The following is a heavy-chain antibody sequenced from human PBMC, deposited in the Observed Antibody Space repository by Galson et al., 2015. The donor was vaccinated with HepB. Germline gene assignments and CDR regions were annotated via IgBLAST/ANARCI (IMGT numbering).Heavy chain of an antibody. V-gene: IGHV3-48*02. Sequence: SLRLSCAASGFTFSSYSMNWVRQAPGKGLEWVSYISRSSSTIYYADSVKGQFTISRDNAKNSLYLQMNSLRDEDTAVYYCARSYGDYDYYYYGMDVWGQGTTVTVSS. CDR1: GFTFSSYS. D-gene: IGHD4-17*01. CDR3: ARSYGDYDYYYYGMDV. CDR2: ISRSSSTI. J-gene: IGHJ6*02.